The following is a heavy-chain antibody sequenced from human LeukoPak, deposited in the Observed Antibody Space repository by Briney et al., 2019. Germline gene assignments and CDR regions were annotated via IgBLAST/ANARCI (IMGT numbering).Heavy chain of an antibody. V-gene: IGHV4-34*01. CDR1: GGSFSGYY. CDR3: ARGHEVTERLLLFGESNYYYYGMDV. Sequence: SETLSLTCAVYGGSFSGYYWSWIRQPPGKGLEWIGEINHSGSTNYNPSLKSRVTISVDTSKNQFSLKLSSVTAADTAVYYCARGHEVTERLLLFGESNYYYYGMDVWGKGTTVTVSS. D-gene: IGHD3-10*01. CDR2: INHSGST. J-gene: IGHJ6*04.